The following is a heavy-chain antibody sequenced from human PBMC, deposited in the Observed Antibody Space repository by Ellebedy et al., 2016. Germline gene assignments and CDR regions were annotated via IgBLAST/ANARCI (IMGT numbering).Heavy chain of an antibody. CDR2: ISYNGNNQ. CDR3: ARDPYGSGSYYRHFDY. J-gene: IGHJ4*02. D-gene: IGHD3-10*01. V-gene: IGHV3-30*04. Sequence: GESLKISCAASAFTFSHYAMHWVRQAPGKGLKWVAVISYNGNNQYYGDSVKGRFTISRDNSKNTLYLQMNSLRVEDTAVYFCARDPYGSGSYYRHFDYWGQGTLVTVSS. CDR1: AFTFSHYA.